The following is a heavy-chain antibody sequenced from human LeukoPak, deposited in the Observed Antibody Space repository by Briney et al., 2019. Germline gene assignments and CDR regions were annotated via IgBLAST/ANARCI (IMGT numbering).Heavy chain of an antibody. CDR3: AREGSGYSTNFDY. CDR2: IHYRGTT. J-gene: IGHJ4*02. V-gene: IGHV4-39*07. CDR1: GGSISSTSYY. D-gene: IGHD3-3*01. Sequence: SETLSLTCIVSGGSISSTSYYWGWIRQSPGKGLEWIGSIHYRGTTYYNPSLLSRGTISVDTSKNQFSLKLNSVTAADTAVYFCAREGSGYSTNFDYWGQGTLVTVSS.